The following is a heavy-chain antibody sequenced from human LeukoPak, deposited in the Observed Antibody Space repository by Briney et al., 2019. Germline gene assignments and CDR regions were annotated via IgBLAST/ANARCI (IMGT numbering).Heavy chain of an antibody. CDR3: AKGRGEYYYDSSGYYYDPGFDY. Sequence: GGSLRLSCAASGFTFSSYGMHWVRQAPGKGLEWVAVISCDGSNKYYADSVKGRFTISRDNSKNTLYLQMNSLRAEDTAVYYCAKGRGEYYYDSSGYYYDPGFDYWGQGTLVTVSS. D-gene: IGHD3-22*01. V-gene: IGHV3-30*18. CDR1: GFTFSSYG. CDR2: ISCDGSNK. J-gene: IGHJ4*02.